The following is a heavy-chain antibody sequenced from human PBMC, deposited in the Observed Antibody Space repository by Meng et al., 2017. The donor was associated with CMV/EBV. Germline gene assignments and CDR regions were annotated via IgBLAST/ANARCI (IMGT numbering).Heavy chain of an antibody. CDR2: IRYDGSNK. V-gene: IGHV3-30*02. CDR3: ARDKTRSVPYYFDY. CDR1: GFTFSSYG. Sequence: GESLKISCAASGFTFSSYGMHWVRQAPGKGLEWVAFIRYDGSNKYYADSVKGRFTISRDNSKNTLYLQMNSLRVEDTAVYYCARDKTRSVPYYFDYWGQGTLVTVSS. J-gene: IGHJ4*02.